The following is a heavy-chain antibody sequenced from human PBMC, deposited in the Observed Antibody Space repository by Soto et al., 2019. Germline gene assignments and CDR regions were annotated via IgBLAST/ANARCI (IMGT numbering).Heavy chain of an antibody. V-gene: IGHV1-18*01. CDR1: GYTFTSYG. J-gene: IGHJ5*02. CDR2: ISAYNGNT. D-gene: IGHD3-10*01. CDR3: ASSITMVRGVSEWYAWFDP. Sequence: QVQLVQSGAEVKKPGASVKVSCKASGYTFTSYGISWVRQAPGQGLEWMGWISAYNGNTNYAQKLQGRVTMTTDTSTSTAYMELRSLRSDDTAVYYCASSITMVRGVSEWYAWFDPWGQGTLVTVSS.